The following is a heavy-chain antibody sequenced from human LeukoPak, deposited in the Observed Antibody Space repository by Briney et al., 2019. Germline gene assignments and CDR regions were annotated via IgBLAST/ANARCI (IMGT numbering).Heavy chain of an antibody. CDR1: GGSFSGYY. V-gene: IGHV4-34*01. CDR2: INHSGST. J-gene: IGHJ4*02. D-gene: IGHD4-23*01. CDR3: ARTRGADYGGNSGSFDY. Sequence: PSETLSLTCAVYGGSFSGYYWSWIRQPPGKGLEWIGEINHSGSTNYNPSLKSRVTISVDTSKNQFSLKLSSVTAADTAVYYCARTRGADYGGNSGSFDYWGQGTLVTVSS.